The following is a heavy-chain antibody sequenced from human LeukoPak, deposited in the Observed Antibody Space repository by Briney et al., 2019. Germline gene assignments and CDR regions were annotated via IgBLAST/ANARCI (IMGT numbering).Heavy chain of an antibody. V-gene: IGHV3-48*02. D-gene: IGHD3-10*01. CDR1: GFTFSRYS. Sequence: GESLRLSCVATGFTFSRYSFNWVRQAPGKGLEWVSYISSSGSTIHYADSVKGRFTTSRDNAKNSLYLQMNSLRDEDTAVYYCARAPVIDYYGSGSYFDYWGQGTLVTVSS. CDR2: ISSSGSTI. CDR3: ARAPVIDYYGSGSYFDY. J-gene: IGHJ4*02.